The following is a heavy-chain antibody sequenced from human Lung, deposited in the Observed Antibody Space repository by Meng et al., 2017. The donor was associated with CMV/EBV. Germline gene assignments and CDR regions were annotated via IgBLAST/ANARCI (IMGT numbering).Heavy chain of an antibody. D-gene: IGHD5-24*01. CDR2: INHSGST. V-gene: IGHV4-34*01. CDR1: GGSFSGYY. CDR3: ARWATANYYYYGMDV. Sequence: LSCAVYGGSFSGYYWSWIRQPPGKGLEWIGEINHSGSTNYNPSLKSRVTISVDTSKNQFSLKLSSVTAADTAVYYCARWATANYYYYGMDVWGQGTXVTVSS. J-gene: IGHJ6*02.